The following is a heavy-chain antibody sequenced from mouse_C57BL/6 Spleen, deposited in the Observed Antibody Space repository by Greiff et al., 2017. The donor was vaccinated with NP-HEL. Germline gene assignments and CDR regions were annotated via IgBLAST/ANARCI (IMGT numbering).Heavy chain of an antibody. CDR2: IDPSDSYT. CDR3: ARGDHYYGTSYVGVYYYAMDY. D-gene: IGHD1-1*01. CDR1: GYTFTSYW. J-gene: IGHJ4*01. Sequence: QVQLQQPGAELVKPGASVKLSCKASGYTFTSYWMQWVKQRPGQGLEWIGEIDPSDSYTNYNQKFKGKATLTVDTSSSTAYMQLSSLTSEDSAVYYCARGDHYYGTSYVGVYYYAMDYWGQGTSVTVSS. V-gene: IGHV1-50*01.